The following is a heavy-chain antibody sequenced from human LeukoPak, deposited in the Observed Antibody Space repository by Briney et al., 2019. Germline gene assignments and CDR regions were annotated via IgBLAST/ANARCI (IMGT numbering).Heavy chain of an antibody. CDR2: ISGSGDST. D-gene: IGHD3-10*01. CDR3: AKHDYGSGSYIDY. V-gene: IGHV3-23*01. J-gene: IGHJ4*02. Sequence: GGSLRLSCAASGFAFITCAMSWVRQAPGRGLEWVSTISGSGDSTYYADSVKGRFTISRDNSKNTLYLQMNSLRAEDTAVYYCAKHDYGSGSYIDYWGQGTLVTVSS. CDR1: GFAFITCA.